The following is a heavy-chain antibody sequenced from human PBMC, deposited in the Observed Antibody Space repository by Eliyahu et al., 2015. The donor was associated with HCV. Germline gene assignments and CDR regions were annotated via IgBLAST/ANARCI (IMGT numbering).Heavy chain of an antibody. J-gene: IGHJ4*02. CDR2: LSGSGGGT. V-gene: IGHV3-23*01. CDR1: GFTFSNYA. D-gene: IGHD6-19*01. CDR3: ARELYGSGWYGVKDY. Sequence: EVQLLESGGGLAQSGESLRLSCAASGFTFSNYAMSWVRQAPGKGLEWVSTLSGSGGGTYYADPVKGRFTISRDNSKNTVFLQMSSLRADDTAVYYCARELYGSGWYGVKDYWGQGTLVTVSS.